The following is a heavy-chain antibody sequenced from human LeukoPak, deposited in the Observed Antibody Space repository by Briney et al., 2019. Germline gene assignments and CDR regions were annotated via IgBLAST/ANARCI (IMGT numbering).Heavy chain of an antibody. CDR2: IRYDGSNK. V-gene: IGHV3-30*02. CDR1: GFSFIDYG. Sequence: GGSLRLSCVASGFSFIDYGMHCVRQAPGKGLEWVAFIRYDGSNKYYADSVKGRFTISRDNSKNTLYLQMNSLSPEDTAVYYFAKARITTPSYYYYYYYMDVWGKGTTVTISS. J-gene: IGHJ6*03. CDR3: AKARITTPSYYYYYYYMDV. D-gene: IGHD3-22*01.